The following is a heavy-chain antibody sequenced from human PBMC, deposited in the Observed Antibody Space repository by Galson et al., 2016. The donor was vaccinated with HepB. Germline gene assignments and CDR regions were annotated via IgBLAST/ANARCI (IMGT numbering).Heavy chain of an antibody. CDR2: ISGNGDST. J-gene: IGHJ6*02. CDR1: GFKFNDFA. Sequence: SLRLSCAASGFKFNDFAMTWVRQAPGKGLECVSGISGNGDSTYYLDSVKGRFTISRDNSKNTLYLNFNSLRDKDTAVYYCARDTRYSGYEEQGLDVWGQGTTVTVSS. D-gene: IGHD5-12*01. CDR3: ARDTRYSGYEEQGLDV. V-gene: IGHV3-23*01.